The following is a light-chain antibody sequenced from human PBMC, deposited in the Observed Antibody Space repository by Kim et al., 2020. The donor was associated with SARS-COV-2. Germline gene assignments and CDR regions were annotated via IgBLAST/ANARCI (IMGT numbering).Light chain of an antibody. CDR3: QAWDSSTYV. CDR1: KLGDKY. Sequence: VSPGQTASITCSGDKLGDKYACWYQQKPGQSPVLVIYQDSKRPSGIPERFSGSNAGNTATLTISGTQAMDEADYYCQAWDSSTYVFGTGTKVTVL. J-gene: IGLJ1*01. CDR2: QDS. V-gene: IGLV3-1*01.